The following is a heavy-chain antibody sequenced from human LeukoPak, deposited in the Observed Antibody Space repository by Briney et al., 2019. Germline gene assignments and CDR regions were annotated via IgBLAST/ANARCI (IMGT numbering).Heavy chain of an antibody. V-gene: IGHV4-31*03. J-gene: IGHJ6*02. CDR2: IYYSGST. CDR1: GGSISSGGYY. D-gene: IGHD2-21*02. Sequence: PSETLSLTCTVSGGSISSGGYYWSWIRQHPGKGLEWIGYIYYSGSTYYNPSLKSRVTISVDTSKNQFSLKLSSVTAADTAVYYCARDLVVTAIRSYYYYGMDVWGQGTTVTVSS. CDR3: ARDLVVTAIRSYYYYGMDV.